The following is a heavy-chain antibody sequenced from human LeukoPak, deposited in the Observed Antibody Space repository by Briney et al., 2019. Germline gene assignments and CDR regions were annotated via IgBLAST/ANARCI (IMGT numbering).Heavy chain of an antibody. CDR1: GFTFSSYT. V-gene: IGHV3-48*04. D-gene: IGHD4-17*01. CDR2: ISTSGSTT. Sequence: RGSLRLSCAASGFTFSSYTVNWIRQAPGKGLEWVSYISTSGSTTYYADSVKGRFTISRDNAKNSLYLQMNSLRAEDTAVYYCARGGLRRFDPWGQGTLVTVSS. J-gene: IGHJ5*02. CDR3: ARGGLRRFDP.